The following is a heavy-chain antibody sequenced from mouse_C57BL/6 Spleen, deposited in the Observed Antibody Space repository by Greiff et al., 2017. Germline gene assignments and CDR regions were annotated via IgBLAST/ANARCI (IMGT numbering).Heavy chain of an antibody. CDR1: GFSLSTSGMG. V-gene: IGHV8-12*01. Sequence: QVTLKVSGPGLLQSSPTLSLTCSFSGFSLSTSGMGVSWIRQPSGKGLEWLAHIYWDDDKRYNPSLKSRPTIFKDTSSNQVFLKFTSVDTADPATYDFARRASYYYGSRGGWAMDYWGQGTSVTVSS. J-gene: IGHJ4*01. D-gene: IGHD1-1*01. CDR2: IYWDDDK. CDR3: ARRASYYYGSRGGWAMDY.